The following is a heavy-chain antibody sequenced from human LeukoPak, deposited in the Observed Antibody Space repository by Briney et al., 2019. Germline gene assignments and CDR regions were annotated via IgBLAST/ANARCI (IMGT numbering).Heavy chain of an antibody. J-gene: IGHJ5*02. CDR3: AREYCGGDGGCWFDP. V-gene: IGHV1-2*02. Sequence: GASVKVSCKASGYTFTSYGISWVRQAPGQGLEWMGWINPNSGGTNYAQKFQGRVTMTRDTSISTAYMELSRLRSDDTAVYYCAREYCGGDGGCWFDPWGQGTLVTVSS. CDR1: GYTFTSYG. CDR2: INPNSGGT. D-gene: IGHD2-21*01.